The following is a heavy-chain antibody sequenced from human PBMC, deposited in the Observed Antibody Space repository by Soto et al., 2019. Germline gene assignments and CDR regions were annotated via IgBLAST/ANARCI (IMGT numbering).Heavy chain of an antibody. CDR1: GGSFSGYY. D-gene: IGHD3-10*01. CDR3: ARAPLLWFGNIYYYYGMDV. Sequence: SETLSLTCAVYGGSFSGYYWSWIRQPPGKGLEWIGEINHSGSTNYNPSLKSRVTISVDTSKNQFSLKLSSVTAADTAVYYCARAPLLWFGNIYYYYGMDVWGQGTTVTVSS. CDR2: INHSGST. V-gene: IGHV4-34*01. J-gene: IGHJ6*02.